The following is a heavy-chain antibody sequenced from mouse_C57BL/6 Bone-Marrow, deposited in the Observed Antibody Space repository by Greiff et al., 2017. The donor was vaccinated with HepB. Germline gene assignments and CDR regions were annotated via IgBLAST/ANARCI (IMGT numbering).Heavy chain of an antibody. CDR1: GYTFTSYW. J-gene: IGHJ2*01. V-gene: IGHV1-7*01. Sequence: QVQLKQSGAELAKPGASVKLSCKASGYTFTSYWLHWVKQRPGQGLEWIGYINPSSGYTKYNQKFKDKATLTADKSSSTAYLQLSSLTYEDSAVYYCAREETGTGYWGQGTTLTVSS. CDR3: AREETGTGY. CDR2: INPSSGYT. D-gene: IGHD4-1*01.